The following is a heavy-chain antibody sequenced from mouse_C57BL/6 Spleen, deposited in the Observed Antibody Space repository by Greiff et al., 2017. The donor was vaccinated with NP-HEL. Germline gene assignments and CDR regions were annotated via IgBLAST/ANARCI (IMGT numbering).Heavy chain of an antibody. J-gene: IGHJ2*01. V-gene: IGHV5-6*01. Sequence: VQLKESGGDLVKPGGSLKLSCAASGFTFSSYGMSWVRQTPDKRLEWVATISSGGSYTYYPDSVKGRFTISRDNAKNTLYLQMSSLKSEDTAMYYCARQYSSFDYWGQGTTLTVSS. D-gene: IGHD6-1*01. CDR1: GFTFSSYG. CDR3: ARQYSSFDY. CDR2: ISSGGSYT.